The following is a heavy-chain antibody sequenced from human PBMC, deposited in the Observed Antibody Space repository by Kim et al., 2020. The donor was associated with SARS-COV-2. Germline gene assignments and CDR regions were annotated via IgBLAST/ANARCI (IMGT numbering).Heavy chain of an antibody. D-gene: IGHD6-19*01. CDR2: TYYRSKWYN. Sequence: SQTLSLTCAISGDSVSSNSAAWNWIRQSPSRGLEWLGRTYYRSKWYNDYAVSVKSRITINPDTSKNQFSLQLNSVTPEDTAVYYCARDRVAVAGPDYYYYYGMDVWGQGTTVTVSS. V-gene: IGHV6-1*01. CDR3: ARDRVAVAGPDYYYYYGMDV. CDR1: GDSVSSNSAA. J-gene: IGHJ6*02.